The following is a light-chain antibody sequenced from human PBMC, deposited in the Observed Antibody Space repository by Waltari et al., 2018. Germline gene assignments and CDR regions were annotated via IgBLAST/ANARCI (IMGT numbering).Light chain of an antibody. J-gene: IGLJ2*01. CDR3: CSYAGSPYVV. CDR2: DVS. V-gene: IGLV2-11*01. CDR1: SSAVGGYNY. Sequence: QSALTQPRSVSGSPGQSVTISCTGTSSAVGGYNYVSWYQQHPGKAPKLMIYDVSKRPSGVPDRFSGSKSGNTASLTISGLQAEDEADYYCCSYAGSPYVVFGGGTKLTVL.